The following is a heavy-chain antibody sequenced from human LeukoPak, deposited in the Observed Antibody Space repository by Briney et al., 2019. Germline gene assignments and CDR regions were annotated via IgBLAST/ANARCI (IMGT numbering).Heavy chain of an antibody. CDR3: ARSGGSDYYYYYMDV. CDR1: GGSISSGSYY. D-gene: IGHD2-15*01. Sequence: SQTLSLTCTVSGGSISSGSYYWSWIRQPAGKGLEWIGRIYTSGSTNYNPSLKSRVTISVDTSKNQFSLKLSSVTAADTAVYYCARSGGSDYYYYYMDVWGKGCTVTVSS. V-gene: IGHV4-61*02. J-gene: IGHJ6*03. CDR2: IYTSGST.